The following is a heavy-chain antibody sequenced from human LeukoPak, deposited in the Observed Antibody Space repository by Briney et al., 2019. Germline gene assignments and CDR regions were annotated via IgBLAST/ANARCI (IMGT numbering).Heavy chain of an antibody. CDR1: GGSISSSSYY. CDR3: ARWDRSSWYNQNDY. D-gene: IGHD6-13*01. CDR2: IYYSGST. J-gene: IGHJ4*02. Sequence: PSETLSLTCTVSGGSISSSSYYWGWIRQPPGKGLEWIGSIYYSGSTYYNPSLKSRVTISVDTSKNQFSLKLSSVTAADTAVYYCARWDRSSWYNQNDYWGQGTLVTVSS. V-gene: IGHV4-39*01.